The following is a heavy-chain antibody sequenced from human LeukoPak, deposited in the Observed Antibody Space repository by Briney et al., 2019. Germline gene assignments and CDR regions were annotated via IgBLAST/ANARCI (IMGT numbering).Heavy chain of an antibody. CDR3: AKDLGEMSTIMSF. V-gene: IGHV3-30*18. Sequence: GSLRLSCAASGFSFNNYGMHWVRQAPGKGLEWVAILSYDGGTKYYAASVKGRFTISRDNSQNTLYLEMNSLRPEDTALYYCAKDLGEMSTIMSFWGQGTLVTVSS. CDR1: GFSFNNYG. CDR2: LSYDGGTK. D-gene: IGHD5-24*01. J-gene: IGHJ4*02.